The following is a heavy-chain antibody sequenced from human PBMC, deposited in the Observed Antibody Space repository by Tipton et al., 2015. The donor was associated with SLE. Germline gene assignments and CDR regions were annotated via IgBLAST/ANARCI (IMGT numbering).Heavy chain of an antibody. D-gene: IGHD6-25*01. J-gene: IGHJ3*02. Sequence: SLRLSCAASGFTFSSYWMHWVRQAPGKGLVWVSRINSDGSSTSYADSVKGRFTISRDNAKNTLYLQMNSLRAEDTAVYYCARGKKAAPGTFDIWGQGTMVTVSS. CDR1: GFTFSSYW. CDR2: INSDGSST. CDR3: ARGKKAAPGTFDI. V-gene: IGHV3-74*01.